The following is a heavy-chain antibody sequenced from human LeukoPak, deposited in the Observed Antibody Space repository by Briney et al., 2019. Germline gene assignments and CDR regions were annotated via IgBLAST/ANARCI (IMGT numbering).Heavy chain of an antibody. V-gene: IGHV4-30-2*01. CDR1: LGSISSGGYS. CDR3: AGASGYCSSTSCYDYYYYYGMDV. CDR2: IYHSGST. Sequence: SQTLSLTCAVSLGSISSGGYSGSWIRQPPGKGLEWIGYIYHSGSTYYNTSLKSRVTRSVDRSKNQFSLKLSYVTAADTAVYYCAGASGYCSSTSCYDYYYYYGMDVWGQGTTVTVSS. J-gene: IGHJ6*02. D-gene: IGHD2-2*01.